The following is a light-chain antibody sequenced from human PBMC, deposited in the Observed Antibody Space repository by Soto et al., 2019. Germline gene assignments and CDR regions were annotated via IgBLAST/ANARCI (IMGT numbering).Light chain of an antibody. V-gene: IGLV2-14*01. J-gene: IGLJ1*01. CDR2: DVS. CDR1: SSVVGGYNY. CDR3: SSYTSSSTGV. Sequence: QSVLTQPASVSGSPGQSITISCTGTSSVVGGYNYVSWYQQHPGKAPKLMIYDVSNRPSGVSNRFSGSKSGNTASLTISGLQAEDEADSYCSSYTSSSTGVFGTGTKVTV.